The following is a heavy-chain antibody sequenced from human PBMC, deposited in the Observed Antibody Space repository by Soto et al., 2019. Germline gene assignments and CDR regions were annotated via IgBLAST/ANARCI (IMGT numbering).Heavy chain of an antibody. D-gene: IGHD1-1*01. CDR1: GGSISSSSYY. Sequence: SETLSLTCTVSGGSISSSSYYWGWIRQPPGKGLEWIGSIYYSGSTYYNPSLKSRVTISVDTSKNQFSLKLSSVTAADTAVYYCARGNWNEAVFDYWGQGTLVTVSS. J-gene: IGHJ4*02. CDR2: IYYSGST. CDR3: ARGNWNEAVFDY. V-gene: IGHV4-39*01.